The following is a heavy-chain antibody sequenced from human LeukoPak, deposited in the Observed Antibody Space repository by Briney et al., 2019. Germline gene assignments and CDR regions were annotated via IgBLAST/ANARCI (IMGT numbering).Heavy chain of an antibody. J-gene: IGHJ5*02. CDR1: GYTFTDYY. D-gene: IGHD2-15*01. CDR3: ARTPYCSGGSCYSPNWFDP. CDR2: INPSSGGT. V-gene: IGHV1-2*02. Sequence: ASVKVSCKASGYTFTDYYMHWVRQAPGQGLEWMGWINPSSGGTNYAQKFQGRVTMTRDTSISTAYMELSRLRSDDTAVYYCARTPYCSGGSCYSPNWFDPWGQGTLVTVSS.